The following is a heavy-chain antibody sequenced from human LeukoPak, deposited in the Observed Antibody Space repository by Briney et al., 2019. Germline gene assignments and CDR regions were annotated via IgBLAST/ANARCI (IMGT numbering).Heavy chain of an antibody. Sequence: GGSLRLSCAASGFTFNSYGMHWVRQAPGKGLEWVAVISYDGSNKYYADSVKGRFTISRDNSKNTLYLQMNSLRAEDTAVYYCAKDLLYSDVWGSYRPNPLDYWGQGTLVTVSS. CDR3: AKDLLYSDVWGSYRPNPLDY. CDR1: GFTFNSYG. D-gene: IGHD3-16*02. V-gene: IGHV3-30*18. J-gene: IGHJ4*02. CDR2: ISYDGSNK.